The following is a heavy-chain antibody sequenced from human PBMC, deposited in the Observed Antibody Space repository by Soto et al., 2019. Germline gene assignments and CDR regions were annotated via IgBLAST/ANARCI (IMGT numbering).Heavy chain of an antibody. CDR1: GFTFSSYA. D-gene: IGHD3-16*02. CDR2: ISYDGSNK. V-gene: IGHV3-30-3*01. CDR3: ARVSWWFDT. Sequence: QVQLVESGGGVVQPGRSLRLSCAASGFTFSSYAMHWVRQAPGKGLEWVAVISYDGSNKYYADSVKGRFTISRDNSKNTLYLLMNSLRAEDTAVYYCARVSWWFDTWGQGTLVTVSS. J-gene: IGHJ5*02.